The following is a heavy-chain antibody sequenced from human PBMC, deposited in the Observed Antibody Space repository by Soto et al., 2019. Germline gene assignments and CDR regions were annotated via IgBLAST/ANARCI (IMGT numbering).Heavy chain of an antibody. CDR3: ASQGLPYFDWSPTPLYYMDV. CDR1: GGSISSGGYY. V-gene: IGHV4-31*03. Sequence: SETLSLTCTVSGGSISSGGYYWSWIRQHPGKGLEWIGEINHSGNTYYNPSLKSRVTISVDKSKNQFSLKLSSVTAADTAVYYCASQGLPYFDWSPTPLYYMDVWGKGTTVTVSS. D-gene: IGHD3-9*01. J-gene: IGHJ6*03. CDR2: INHSGNT.